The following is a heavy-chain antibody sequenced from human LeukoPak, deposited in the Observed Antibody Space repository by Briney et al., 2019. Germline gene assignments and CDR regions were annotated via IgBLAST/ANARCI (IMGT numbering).Heavy chain of an antibody. D-gene: IGHD3-22*01. CDR3: ARGTSSSGYSDY. Sequence: SETLSLTCTVSGGSISSSSYYWGWIRQPPGKGLEWIGEINHSGSTNYNPSLKSRVTISVDTSKNQFSLKLSSVTAADTAVYYCARGTSSSGYSDYWGQGTLVTVSS. CDR1: GGSISSSSYY. V-gene: IGHV4-39*07. CDR2: INHSGST. J-gene: IGHJ4*02.